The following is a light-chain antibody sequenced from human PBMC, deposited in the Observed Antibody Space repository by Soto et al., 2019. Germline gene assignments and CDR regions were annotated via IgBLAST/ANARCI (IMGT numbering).Light chain of an antibody. V-gene: IGKV3-15*01. CDR3: QQYNNWPRT. Sequence: EIVMTQSPATLSVSPGERATLSYRASQSVTSNLAWYQQKPGQAPRLLIYGASTRATGIPARFSGSGSGTEFILTISSLQSEDFAVYYCQQYNNWPRTFGQGTELEIK. CDR2: GAS. J-gene: IGKJ2*01. CDR1: QSVTSN.